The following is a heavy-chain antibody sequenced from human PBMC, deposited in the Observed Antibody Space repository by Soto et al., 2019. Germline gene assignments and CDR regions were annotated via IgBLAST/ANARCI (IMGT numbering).Heavy chain of an antibody. Sequence: GGSLRLSCAASGFTFSSYWMSWFRQAPGKGLEWVANIKQDGSEENYVDSVKGRFTISRDNAKNALYLQMNSLRVEDTAVYYCAREIAARLWGRGTTVTVSS. CDR2: IKQDGSEE. V-gene: IGHV3-7*01. CDR1: GFTFSSYW. D-gene: IGHD6-6*01. CDR3: AREIAARL. J-gene: IGHJ6*04.